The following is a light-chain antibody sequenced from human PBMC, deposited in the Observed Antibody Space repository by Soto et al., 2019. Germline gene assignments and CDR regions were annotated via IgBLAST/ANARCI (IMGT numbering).Light chain of an antibody. CDR1: QSVSSSY. J-gene: IGKJ4*01. Sequence: EIVLTQSPGTLSLSPGERATLSCRASQSVSSSYLAWYQQKPGQAPRLLIYGASSRATGIPDRFSGSGSGTDFPLTISRLEPEDFAVYYCPQYGSAPLTFGGGTKVEIK. V-gene: IGKV3-20*01. CDR3: PQYGSAPLT. CDR2: GAS.